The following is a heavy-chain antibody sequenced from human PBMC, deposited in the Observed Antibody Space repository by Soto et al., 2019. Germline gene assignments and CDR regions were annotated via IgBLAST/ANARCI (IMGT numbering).Heavy chain of an antibody. V-gene: IGHV1-8*01. CDR2: MNPNSGNT. CDR1: GYTFTSYN. CDR3: AREDIVVVPAANYYYGMDV. J-gene: IGHJ6*02. Sequence: ASVKVSCKASGYTFTSYNINWVRLATGQGLEWMGWMNPNSGNTGYAQKFQGRVTMTRNTSMSTAYMELRSLRSEDTAVYYCAREDIVVVPAANYYYGMDVWGQGTTVTVSS. D-gene: IGHD2-2*01.